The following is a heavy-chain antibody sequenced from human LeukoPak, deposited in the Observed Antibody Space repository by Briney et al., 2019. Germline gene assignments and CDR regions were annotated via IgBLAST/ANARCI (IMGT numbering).Heavy chain of an antibody. D-gene: IGHD4-23*01. Sequence: ASVKVSCKASGGTFSSYAITWVRQAPGQGLEWMGGIIPIFGTANYAQKFQGRVTMTRDMSTSTVYMELSSLRSEDAAVYYCARLVYGGNSYFDYWGQGTLVTVSS. J-gene: IGHJ4*02. CDR1: GGTFSSYA. CDR3: ARLVYGGNSYFDY. V-gene: IGHV1-69*05. CDR2: IIPIFGTA.